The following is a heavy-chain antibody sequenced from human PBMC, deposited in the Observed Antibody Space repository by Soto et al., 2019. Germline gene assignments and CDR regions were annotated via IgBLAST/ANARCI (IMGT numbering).Heavy chain of an antibody. Sequence: ASVKVSCKASGYTFTSYAMHWVRQAPGQRLEWMGWINAGNGNTKYSQKFQGRVTITRDTSASTAYMELSSLRSEDTAVYYCARGDSADYDFWSGYLNFDYWGQGTLVTVSS. CDR3: ARGDSADYDFWSGYLNFDY. J-gene: IGHJ4*02. CDR1: GYTFTSYA. V-gene: IGHV1-3*01. D-gene: IGHD3-3*01. CDR2: INAGNGNT.